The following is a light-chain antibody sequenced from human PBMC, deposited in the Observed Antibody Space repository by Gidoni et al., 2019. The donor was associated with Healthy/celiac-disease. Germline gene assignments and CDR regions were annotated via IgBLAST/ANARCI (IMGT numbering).Light chain of an antibody. CDR1: NIGSKS. V-gene: IGLV3-21*02. CDR3: QVWDSSSDLGI. CDR2: DDS. J-gene: IGLJ1*01. Sequence: SYVLTQPPSVSVAPGQTARSTCGGNNIGSKSVHWYQQKPGQAPVLVVYDDSDRPSGIPERFSGSNSGNTATLTISRVEAGDEADYYCQVWDSSSDLGIFGTGTKVTVL.